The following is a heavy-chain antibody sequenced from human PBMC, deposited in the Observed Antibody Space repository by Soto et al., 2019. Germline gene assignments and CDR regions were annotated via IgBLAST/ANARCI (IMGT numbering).Heavy chain of an antibody. J-gene: IGHJ4*02. V-gene: IGHV3-7*01. CDR3: ARGRGDY. CDR1: GFTFRSYW. Sequence: EVQLVESGGGLVQPGGSLRLYCATSGFTFRSYWMSWVRQAPGKGLEWVANIKHDGSEKLYVDSVKGRFTISRDSAKNSLYLQMNSLRAEDTAMYYCARGRGDYWGQGTLVTVSS. CDR2: IKHDGSEK.